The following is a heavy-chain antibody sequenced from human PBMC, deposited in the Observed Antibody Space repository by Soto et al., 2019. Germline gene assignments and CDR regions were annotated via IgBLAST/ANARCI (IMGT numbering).Heavy chain of an antibody. CDR1: GFTFSSYW. V-gene: IGHV3-74*01. CDR2: IDTDGSST. CDR3: VRDAFDVGMDY. Sequence: EVQLVESGGGLVQPGGSLRLSCAASGFTFSSYWMHWVRQAPGKGLVWVAHIDTDGSSTSYADSVKGRFTISRDNAKNTLCLQMNSVRAEDMAVYYCVRDAFDVGMDYWGLGTLVTVSS. J-gene: IGHJ4*02. D-gene: IGHD2-15*01.